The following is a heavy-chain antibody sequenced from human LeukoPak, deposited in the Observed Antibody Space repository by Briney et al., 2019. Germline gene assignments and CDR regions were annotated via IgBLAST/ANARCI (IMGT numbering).Heavy chain of an antibody. CDR2: ICGRGGIT. V-gene: IGHV3-23*01. J-gene: IGHJ4*02. CDR1: GFTFSSYA. Sequence: SVGGLRLSCVASGFTFSSYAMSWVRQAPGEGLGWGSAICGRGGITYYADSVMDRFTISRDNSQNPLYVQMHSLEAEHTAVYYCTKRPGVPAAIGWDTRKREYYYSDYWAQGTLVTVSS. CDR3: TKRPGVPAAIGWDTRKREYYYSDY. D-gene: IGHD2-2*02.